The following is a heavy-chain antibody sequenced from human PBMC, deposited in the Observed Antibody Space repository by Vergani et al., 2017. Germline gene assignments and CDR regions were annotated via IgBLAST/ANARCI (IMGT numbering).Heavy chain of an antibody. J-gene: IGHJ6*03. Sequence: MQLVESGGGVVQPGRSLRLSCAASGFTFSSYAMHWVRQAPGKGLEWVAVISYDGSNKYYADSVKGRFTISRDNSKNTLYLQMNSLRAEDTAVYYCARDPRRLYYYYYMDVWGKGTTVTVSS. V-gene: IGHV3-30-3*01. CDR3: ARDPRRLYYYYYMDV. CDR2: ISYDGSNK. CDR1: GFTFSSYA.